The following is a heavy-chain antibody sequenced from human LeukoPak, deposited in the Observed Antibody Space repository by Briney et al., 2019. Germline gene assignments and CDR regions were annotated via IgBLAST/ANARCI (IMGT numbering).Heavy chain of an antibody. CDR2: INHSGST. J-gene: IGHJ6*03. Sequence: SETLSLTCAVYGGSFSGYYWSWIRQPPGKGLEWIGEINHSGSTNYNPSLKSRVTISVDTSKNQFSLKLSSVTAADTAVYYCARADYSSAWSHDYYYMDVWGKGTTVTVSS. CDR3: ARADYSSAWSHDYYYMDV. V-gene: IGHV4-34*01. CDR1: GGSFSGYY. D-gene: IGHD6-13*01.